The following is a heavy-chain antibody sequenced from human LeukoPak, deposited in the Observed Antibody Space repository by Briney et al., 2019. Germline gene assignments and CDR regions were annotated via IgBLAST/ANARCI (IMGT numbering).Heavy chain of an antibody. CDR3: ARDFSLGYYDSSGYSWVNY. CDR1: GFTFSNAW. Sequence: PGGSLRLSCAASGFTFSNAWMSWVRQAPGKGLEWVAVISYDGSNKYYADSVKGRFTISRDNSKNTLYLQMNSLRAEDTAVYYCARDFSLGYYDSSGYSWVNYWGQGTLVTVSS. D-gene: IGHD3-22*01. J-gene: IGHJ4*02. V-gene: IGHV3-30-3*01. CDR2: ISYDGSNK.